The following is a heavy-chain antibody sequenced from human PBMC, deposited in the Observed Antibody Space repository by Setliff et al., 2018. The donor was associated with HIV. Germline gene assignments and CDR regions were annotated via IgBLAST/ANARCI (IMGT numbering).Heavy chain of an antibody. Sequence: ASVKVSCKAFGYTFTSYFLHWVRQAPGQGLEWLGIIDPNGGATNNAQKLQGRLTVTTDTSTGTLHMELSNLRSDDSAVYYCARAGGGATDQAFDIWGQGTMVTVS. CDR2: IDPNGGAT. J-gene: IGHJ3*02. CDR1: GYTFTSYF. V-gene: IGHV1-46*01. D-gene: IGHD2-2*01. CDR3: ARAGGGATDQAFDI.